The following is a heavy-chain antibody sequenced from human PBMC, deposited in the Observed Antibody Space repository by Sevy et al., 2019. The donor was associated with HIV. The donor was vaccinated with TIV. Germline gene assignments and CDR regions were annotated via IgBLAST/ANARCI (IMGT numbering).Heavy chain of an antibody. CDR2: IKQDESEK. D-gene: IGHD3-22*01. CDR1: GFSFSSYW. Sequence: GGSLRLSCAASGFSFSSYWMHWVRQAPGKGLEWVANIKQDESEKYYVASVKGRFTISRDNAKNSVYLQMNSLRPEDTAIYYCARGNSGSFDYWGQGNLVTVSS. CDR3: ARGNSGSFDY. J-gene: IGHJ4*02. V-gene: IGHV3-7*04.